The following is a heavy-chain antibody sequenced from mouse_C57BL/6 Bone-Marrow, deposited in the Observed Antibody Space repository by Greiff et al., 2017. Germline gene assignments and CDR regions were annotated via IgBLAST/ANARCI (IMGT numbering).Heavy chain of an antibody. Sequence: EVQLQESGGGLVQPGGSMKLSCVASGFTFSSYWMNWVRQSPEKGLEWVAEIRLKSNNYATDYAESVKGRFTISRDDSKSSVYLQMNNLRAEDTGIYYCTTGFAYWGQGTLVTVSA. CDR3: TTGFAY. D-gene: IGHD4-1*01. CDR1: GFTFSSYW. J-gene: IGHJ3*01. V-gene: IGHV6-6*02. CDR2: IRLKSNNYAT.